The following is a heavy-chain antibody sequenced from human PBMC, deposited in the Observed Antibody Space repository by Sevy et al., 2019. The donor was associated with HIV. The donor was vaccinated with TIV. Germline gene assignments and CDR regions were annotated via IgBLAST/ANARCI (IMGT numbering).Heavy chain of an antibody. D-gene: IGHD3-22*01. CDR1: GFTFRNYS. J-gene: IGHJ4*02. V-gene: IGHV3-21*01. CDR3: ASNYDSSGYRFDY. CDR2: ISDRNNYI. Sequence: GGSQRLSCATSGFTFRNYSMNWVRQAPGKGLEWVSTISDRNNYIFYADSVKGRFTISRDNAMKSVFLQMNSLRADDTAVYYCASNYDSSGYRFDYWGQGILVTVSS.